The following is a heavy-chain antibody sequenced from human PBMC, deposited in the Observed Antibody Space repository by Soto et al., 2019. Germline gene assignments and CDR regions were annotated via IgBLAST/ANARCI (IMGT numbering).Heavy chain of an antibody. Sequence: AGCLRLSCAASGFTLDDYTMHWVRQAPGKGLEWVSLISWDGGSTYYADSVKGRFTISRDNSKNSLYLQMNSLRTEDTALYYCAKGPSPPGYYYYGMDVWGQGTTVTVSS. CDR2: ISWDGGST. J-gene: IGHJ6*02. CDR3: AKGPSPPGYYYYGMDV. CDR1: GFTLDDYT. V-gene: IGHV3-43*01.